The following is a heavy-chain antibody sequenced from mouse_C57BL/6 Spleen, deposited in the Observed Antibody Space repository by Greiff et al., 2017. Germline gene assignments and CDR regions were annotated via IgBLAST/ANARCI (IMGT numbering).Heavy chain of an antibody. CDR3: ARGGKLSNFDV. V-gene: IGHV1-82*01. D-gene: IGHD1-1*02. Sequence: QVQLQQSGPELVKPGASVKISCKASGYAFSSSWMNWVKQRPGKGLEWIGRIYPGDGDTNYNGKFKGKATLTADKSSSTAYMQLSSLTSEDSAVYFCARGGKLSNFDVWGTGTTVTVSS. J-gene: IGHJ1*03. CDR2: IYPGDGDT. CDR1: GYAFSSSW.